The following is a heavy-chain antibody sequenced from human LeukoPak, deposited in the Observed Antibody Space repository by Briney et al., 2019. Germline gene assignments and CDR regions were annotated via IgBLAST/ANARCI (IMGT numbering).Heavy chain of an antibody. CDR1: GGSISSYY. CDR3: ARVMITFGGSYGMDV. CDR2: IYYSGST. D-gene: IGHD3-16*01. V-gene: IGHV4-59*12. Sequence: SETLSLTCTVSGGSISSYYWSWIRQPPGKGLEWIGTIYYSGSTYYNPSLKSRVTISVDTSNNQFSLKLSSVTAADTAVYYCARVMITFGGSYGMDVWGQGTTVTVSS. J-gene: IGHJ6*02.